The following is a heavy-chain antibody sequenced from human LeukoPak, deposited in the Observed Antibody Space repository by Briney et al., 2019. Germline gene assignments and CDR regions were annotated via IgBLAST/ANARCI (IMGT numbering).Heavy chain of an antibody. CDR2: IRYDGSNR. Sequence: GGSLRLSCAASGFTFRSYGMHWVRQAPGKGLEWVAFIRYDGSNRYYADSVKGRFTIYRDNSKNTLYLQMNSLRAEDTAVYYCAKESTIFGVVIMEALDYWGQGTLVTVSS. D-gene: IGHD3-3*01. CDR3: AKESTIFGVVIMEALDY. J-gene: IGHJ4*02. V-gene: IGHV3-30*02. CDR1: GFTFRSYG.